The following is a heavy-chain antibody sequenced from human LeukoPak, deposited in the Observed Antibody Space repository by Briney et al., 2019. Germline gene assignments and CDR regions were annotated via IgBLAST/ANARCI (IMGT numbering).Heavy chain of an antibody. CDR3: AKDSKAVARGYFDY. J-gene: IGHJ4*02. V-gene: IGHV3-9*01. CDR1: GFTFDDYA. CDR2: ISWNSGSI. D-gene: IGHD6-19*01. Sequence: PGGSLRLSCAASGFTFDDYAMHWVRQAPGKGLEWVSGISWNSGSIGYADSVKGRFTISRDNAKNSLYLQMNSLRAEDTALHYCAKDSKAVARGYFDYWGQGTLVTVSS.